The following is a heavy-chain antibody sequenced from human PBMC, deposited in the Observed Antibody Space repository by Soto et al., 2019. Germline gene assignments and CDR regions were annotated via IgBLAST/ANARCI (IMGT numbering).Heavy chain of an antibody. D-gene: IGHD5-12*01. V-gene: IGHV3-48*01. CDR1: GFTFSSYS. J-gene: IGHJ4*02. CDR3: AREGDRFSGYPDY. Sequence: GGSLRLSRAASGFTFSSYSMDWVRQAPGKGLEWVSDISSRSYSIYYADSVKGRFTISRDNVKNSLYLQMNSLRAEDTAVYYCAREGDRFSGYPDYWGQGTLVTVSS. CDR2: ISSRSYSI.